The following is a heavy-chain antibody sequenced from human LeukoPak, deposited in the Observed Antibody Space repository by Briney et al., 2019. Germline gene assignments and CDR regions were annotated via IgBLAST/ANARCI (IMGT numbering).Heavy chain of an antibody. V-gene: IGHV4-59*01. D-gene: IGHD1-26*01. CDR1: GGSISSYY. CDR2: IYYSGST. CDR3: ARDSGSGSYYYYCYMDV. J-gene: IGHJ6*03. Sequence: SETLSLTCTVSGGSISSYYWSWIRQPPGKGLEWIGYIYYSGSTNYNPSLKSRVTISVDTSKNQFSLKLSSVTAADTAVYYCARDSGSGSYYYYCYMDVWGKGTTVTVSS.